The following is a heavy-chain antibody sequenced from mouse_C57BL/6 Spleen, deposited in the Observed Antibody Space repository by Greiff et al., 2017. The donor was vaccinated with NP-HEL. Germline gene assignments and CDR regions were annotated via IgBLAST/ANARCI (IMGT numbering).Heavy chain of an antibody. J-gene: IGHJ2*01. CDR3: ARPIYYDYDGPFDY. D-gene: IGHD2-4*01. Sequence: QVQLKQPGAELVKPGASVKLSCKASGYTFTSYWMHWVKQRPGQGLEWIGMIHPNSGSTNYNEKFKSKATLTVDKSSSTAYMQLSSLTSEDSAVYYCARPIYYDYDGPFDYWGQGTTLTVSS. CDR2: IHPNSGST. V-gene: IGHV1-64*01. CDR1: GYTFTSYW.